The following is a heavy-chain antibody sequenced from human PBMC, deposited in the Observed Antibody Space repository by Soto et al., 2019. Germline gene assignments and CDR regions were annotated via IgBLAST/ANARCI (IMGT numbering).Heavy chain of an antibody. CDR2: INSGGSLI. D-gene: IGHD3-10*01. V-gene: IGHV3-48*03. Sequence: EVQLVESGGGLVQPGGSLRLSCVGSGFRFNVYEINWVRQAPGKGLEWISYINSGGSLIYYAASVKGRFTISRDNYKDSVYLQMNSLRADDTALYYCARETSYGQSATIVGEFWGQGTLVTVSS. CDR3: ARETSYGQSATIVGEF. CDR1: GFRFNVYE. J-gene: IGHJ4*02.